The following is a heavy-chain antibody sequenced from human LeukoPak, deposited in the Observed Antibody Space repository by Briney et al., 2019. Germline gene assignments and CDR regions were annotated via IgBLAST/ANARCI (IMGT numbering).Heavy chain of an antibody. Sequence: SETLSLTCTVSGGSISYYYLSWIRQPPEKGLQWIGNVYYSGSTYYNPSLKSRVTISVDKSKNQFSLKLSSVTAADTAVYYCARMGVVATHYGMDVWGQGTTVTVSS. D-gene: IGHD2-15*01. J-gene: IGHJ6*02. CDR1: GGSISYYY. V-gene: IGHV4-59*12. CDR3: ARMGVVATHYGMDV. CDR2: VYYSGST.